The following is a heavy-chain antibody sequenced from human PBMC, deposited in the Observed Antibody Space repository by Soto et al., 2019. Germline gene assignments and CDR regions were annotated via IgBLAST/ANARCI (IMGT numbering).Heavy chain of an antibody. J-gene: IGHJ4*02. D-gene: IGHD3-22*01. Sequence: GGSLRLSCAASGFTFSNYDMSWVRQAPGKGLEWVSAISGSGGSTDYADSVKGRFTISRDNSKNTLYLQMNSLRAEDTAVYYCAKAMTMMNYFDYWGQGILVTVSS. CDR1: GFTFSNYD. V-gene: IGHV3-23*01. CDR2: ISGSGGST. CDR3: AKAMTMMNYFDY.